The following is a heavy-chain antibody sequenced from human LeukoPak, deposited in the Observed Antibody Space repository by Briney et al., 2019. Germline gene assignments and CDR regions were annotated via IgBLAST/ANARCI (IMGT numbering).Heavy chain of an antibody. D-gene: IGHD3-10*01. CDR2: IYTSGSA. CDR3: ARDSPTTYPGYTSGTIYYYYYMDV. Sequence: SETLSLTCTVSGASISSGSYYWNWIRQPAGKGLEWIGRIYTSGSAEYSPSLRGRVTISLDTSKNQFSLTLSSVTAAGTAIYYCARDSPTTYPGYTSGTIYYYYYMDVWGKGTTVTISS. J-gene: IGHJ6*03. CDR1: GASISSGSYY. V-gene: IGHV4-61*02.